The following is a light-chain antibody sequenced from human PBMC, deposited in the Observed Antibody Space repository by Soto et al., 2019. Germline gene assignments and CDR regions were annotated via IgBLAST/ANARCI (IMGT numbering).Light chain of an antibody. V-gene: IGKV1-9*01. Sequence: IQLTQSPSSLSASVGDRVTITCRASQGISSYLAWYQQKPGKAPKLLIYAASTLQSGVPSRFSGSGSGTDFTLTISSVQPEDFATYYCQQLNSYPLFTFGPGTKVDIK. CDR2: AAS. CDR3: QQLNSYPLFT. J-gene: IGKJ3*01. CDR1: QGISSY.